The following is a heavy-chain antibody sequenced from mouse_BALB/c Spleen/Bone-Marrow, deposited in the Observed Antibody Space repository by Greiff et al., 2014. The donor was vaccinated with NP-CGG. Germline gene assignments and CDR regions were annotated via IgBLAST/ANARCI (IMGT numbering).Heavy chain of an antibody. CDR1: GYTFTNYC. V-gene: IGHV1S41*01. D-gene: IGHD2-2*01. CDR3: ARERYGYDGWYFDV. CDR2: IAPGSGST. J-gene: IGHJ1*01. Sequence: DLVKPGASVKLSCKASGYTFTNYCINWIKQRPGQGLAWIGRIAPGSGSTYYNEMFKGKTTLTVDTSSSTAYIQLSSLSSEDSDVYFCARERYGYDGWYFDVWGAGTTVTVSS.